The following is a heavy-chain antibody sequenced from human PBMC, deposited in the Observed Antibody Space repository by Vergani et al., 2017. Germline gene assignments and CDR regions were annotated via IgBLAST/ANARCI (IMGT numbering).Heavy chain of an antibody. CDR3: ARGGHTVTHISAKFDP. D-gene: IGHD4-17*01. V-gene: IGHV1-2*02. Sequence: QVQLVQSGAEVQKPGASVKVSCKASGYTFTGYYMHWVRQAPGQGLEWMGWINPNSGGTNYAQKFQGRVTMTRDTSISTAYMELSRLRSDDTAVYYCARGGHTVTHISAKFDPWGQGTLVTVSS. CDR2: INPNSGGT. J-gene: IGHJ5*02. CDR1: GYTFTGYY.